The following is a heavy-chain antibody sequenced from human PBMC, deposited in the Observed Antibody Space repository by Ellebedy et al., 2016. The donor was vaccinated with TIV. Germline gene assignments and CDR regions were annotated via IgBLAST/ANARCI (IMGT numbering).Heavy chain of an antibody. D-gene: IGHD3-16*01. CDR3: VKGAYPVPTVMAV. J-gene: IGHJ6*02. CDR1: GFSTSG. CDR2: IRSDGSAI. V-gene: IGHV3-30*02. Sequence: GGSLRLSCAASGFSTSGMHWVRQAPGRGLEWVAFIRSDGSAIYYADSVKGRFTISRDYSKNTLDLQMTSLRPEDTAVYYCVKGAYPVPTVMAVWGQGTTVIVSS.